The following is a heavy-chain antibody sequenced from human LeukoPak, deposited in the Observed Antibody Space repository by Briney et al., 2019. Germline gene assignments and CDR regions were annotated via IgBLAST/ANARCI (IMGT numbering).Heavy chain of an antibody. D-gene: IGHD5-24*01. CDR2: IKQDGSKK. CDR3: TRVGYIDEGIDY. CDR1: GFPFSSYW. J-gene: IGHJ4*02. Sequence: GGSLRLSCVASGFPFSSYWMAWVRQAPGKGLEWVANIKQDGSKKSYVDSVKGRFTISRDNAKNSLYLQMNSLRAEDTAIYYCTRVGYIDEGIDYWGQGTLVTVSS. V-gene: IGHV3-7*04.